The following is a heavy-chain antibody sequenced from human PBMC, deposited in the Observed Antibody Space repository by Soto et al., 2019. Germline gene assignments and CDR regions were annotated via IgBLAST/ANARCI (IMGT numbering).Heavy chain of an antibody. CDR3: VRDWTHYDSSGPGDY. CDR2: INAGNGDT. J-gene: IGHJ4*02. CDR1: GYTFTSYP. D-gene: IGHD3-22*01. V-gene: IGHV1-3*01. Sequence: ASVKVSCKASGYTFTSYPMHWVRQAPGQGLEWMGWINAGNGDTKYSQKFQGRVTITRDTSAITVYMELSSLRSEDTAVYYCVRDWTHYDSSGPGDYWGQGTLVTVSS.